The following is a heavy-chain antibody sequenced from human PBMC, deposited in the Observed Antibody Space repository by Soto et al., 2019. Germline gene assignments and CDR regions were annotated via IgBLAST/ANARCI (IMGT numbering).Heavy chain of an antibody. CDR3: AATPYYDSSGYPHDAFDI. V-gene: IGHV1-58*01. Sequence: ASVKVSCKASGFTFTSSAVQWVRQARGQRLEWIGWIVVGSGNTNYAQKFQERVTITRDMSTSTAYMELSSLRSEDTAVYYCAATPYYDSSGYPHDAFDIWGQGTMVTVSS. CDR2: IVVGSGNT. J-gene: IGHJ3*02. CDR1: GFTFTSSA. D-gene: IGHD3-22*01.